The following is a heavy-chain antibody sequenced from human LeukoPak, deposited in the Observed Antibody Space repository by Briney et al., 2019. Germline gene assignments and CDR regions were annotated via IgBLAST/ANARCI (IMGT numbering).Heavy chain of an antibody. Sequence: GRSLRLSCAASGFTFSSYGMHWVRQAPGKGLEWVAVIWYDGSNKYYADSVKGRFTISRDNSKNTLYLQMNSLRAEDTAVYYCARDRETYYYDRSWNWFDPWGQGTLVTVSS. D-gene: IGHD3-22*01. J-gene: IGHJ5*02. CDR1: GFTFSSYG. CDR2: IWYDGSNK. V-gene: IGHV3-33*01. CDR3: ARDRETYYYDRSWNWFDP.